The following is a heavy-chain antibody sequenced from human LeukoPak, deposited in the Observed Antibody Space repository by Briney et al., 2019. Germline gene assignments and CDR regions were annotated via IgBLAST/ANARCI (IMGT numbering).Heavy chain of an antibody. CDR3: AKDPCTYNDFCPLDL. CDR2: IRYDGSNK. Sequence: PGGSLRLSCAASGFPFSTYGMHWVRQAPGKGLEWVAFIRYDGSNKYYADSVKGRFTISRDNSKNTLYLQMNSLRAEDTAVYQCAKDPCTYNDFCPLDLWGRGTLVTVSS. V-gene: IGHV3-30*02. J-gene: IGHJ2*01. CDR1: GFPFSTYG. D-gene: IGHD3/OR15-3a*01.